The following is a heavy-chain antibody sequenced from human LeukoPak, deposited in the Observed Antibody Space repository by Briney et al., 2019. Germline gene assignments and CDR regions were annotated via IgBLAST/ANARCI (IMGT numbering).Heavy chain of an antibody. CDR1: GGSISSSSYY. J-gene: IGHJ5*02. V-gene: IGHV4-39*07. CDR2: IYYSGST. CDR3: ARDKRIAVAQNWFDP. D-gene: IGHD6-19*01. Sequence: PSETLSLTCTVPGGSISSSSYYWGWIRQPPGKGLEWIGSIYYSGSTYYNPSLKSRVTISVDTSKNQFSLKLSSVTAADTDVYYCARDKRIAVAQNWFDPWGQGTLVTVSS.